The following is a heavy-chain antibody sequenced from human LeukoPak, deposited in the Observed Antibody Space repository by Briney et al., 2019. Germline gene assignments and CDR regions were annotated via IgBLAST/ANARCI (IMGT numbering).Heavy chain of an antibody. J-gene: IGHJ4*02. V-gene: IGHV3-30*18. CDR2: ISYDGSNK. CDR1: GFTFSSYG. D-gene: IGHD2-2*01. CDR3: AKDFRYCSSTSCYYYFDY. Sequence: GRSLRLSCAASGFTFSSYGMHWVRQAPGKGLEWVAVISYDGSNKYYADSVKGRFTISRDNSKNTLYLQMNSLRAEDTAVYYCAKDFRYCSSTSCYYYFDYWGQGTLVTVSS.